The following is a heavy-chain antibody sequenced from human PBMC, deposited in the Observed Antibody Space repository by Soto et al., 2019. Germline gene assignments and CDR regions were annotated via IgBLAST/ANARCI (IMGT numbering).Heavy chain of an antibody. CDR2: ISSSSSYI. Sequence: GGSLRLSCAASGFTFSSYSMNWVRQAPGKGLEWVSSISSSSSYIYYADSVKGRFTISRDNAKNSLYLQMNSLRAEDTAVYYCGSSPSSSWHYFDYWGQGTLVTVSS. CDR1: GFTFSSYS. D-gene: IGHD6-13*01. V-gene: IGHV3-21*01. J-gene: IGHJ4*02. CDR3: GSSPSSSWHYFDY.